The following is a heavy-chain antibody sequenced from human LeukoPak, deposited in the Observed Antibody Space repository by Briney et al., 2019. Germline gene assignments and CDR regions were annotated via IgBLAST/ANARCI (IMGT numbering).Heavy chain of an antibody. V-gene: IGHV4-59*08. CDR2: IYYSGST. CDR3: ATEDVLRFLEWSTHFDY. Sequence: SETLSLTCTVSGGSIRSYYWSWIRQPLGKGLEWIGYIYYSGSTDYNPSLKSRVTISVDTSKNQFSLKLSSVTAADTAVYYCATEDVLRFLEWSTHFDYWGQGTLVTVSS. D-gene: IGHD3-3*01. CDR1: GGSIRSYY. J-gene: IGHJ4*02.